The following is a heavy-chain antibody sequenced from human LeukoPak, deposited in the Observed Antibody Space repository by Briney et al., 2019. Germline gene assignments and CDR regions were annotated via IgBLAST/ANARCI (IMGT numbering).Heavy chain of an antibody. CDR2: INSGGTT. Sequence: GGSLRLSCAASGFTVSSKYMAWVRQAPGKGLEWVSFINSGGTTNYADSVKGRFTISRDYSKNTLYLQMNSLRAEDTAVYYCAKEDYDILTGYFPPDYWGQGTLVTVSS. J-gene: IGHJ4*02. CDR1: GFTVSSKY. V-gene: IGHV3-66*01. D-gene: IGHD3-9*01. CDR3: AKEDYDILTGYFPPDY.